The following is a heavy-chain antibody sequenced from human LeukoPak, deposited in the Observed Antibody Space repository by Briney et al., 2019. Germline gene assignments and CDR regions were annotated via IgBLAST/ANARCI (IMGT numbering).Heavy chain of an antibody. CDR3: ARDGGNYGGVFDI. V-gene: IGHV4-59*01. J-gene: IGHJ3*02. CDR2: IYYTGST. CDR1: GGSLSTYY. Sequence: SETLSHTCSVSGGSLSTYYWNFIRQPPGKGLEWIGYIYYTGSTNYNPSLKSRVTISLDTSKNQFSLSLGSLTAADTAVYYCARDGGNYGGVFDIWGQGTMVTVSS. D-gene: IGHD4-23*01.